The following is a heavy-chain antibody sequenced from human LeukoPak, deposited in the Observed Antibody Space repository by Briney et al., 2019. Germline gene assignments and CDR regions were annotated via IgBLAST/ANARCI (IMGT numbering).Heavy chain of an antibody. CDR3: AKCGHLKMATTYGDY. CDR1: GFTFSSYA. Sequence: PGGSLRLSCAASGFTFSSYAMSWVRQAPGTRLEWVSAISGSGGSTYDADSVKGRFTISRDNSKNTLYLQMNSLRAEDTAVYYCAKCGHLKMATTYGDYWGQGTLVTVSS. D-gene: IGHD5-24*01. J-gene: IGHJ4*02. CDR2: ISGSGGST. V-gene: IGHV3-23*01.